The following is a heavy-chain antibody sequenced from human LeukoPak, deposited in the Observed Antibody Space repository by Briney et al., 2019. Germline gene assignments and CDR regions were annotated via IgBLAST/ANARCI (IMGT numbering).Heavy chain of an antibody. CDR3: AKDISYSSSYYFDY. J-gene: IGHJ4*02. D-gene: IGHD6-13*01. Sequence: GRSLRLSCAASGFTFDDYAMHWVRHAPGKGLEWVSGISWNSGSIGYADSVKGRFTISRDNAKNSLYLHMNSLRAEDTALYYCAKDISYSSSYYFDYWGQGTLVTVSS. CDR2: ISWNSGSI. CDR1: GFTFDDYA. V-gene: IGHV3-9*01.